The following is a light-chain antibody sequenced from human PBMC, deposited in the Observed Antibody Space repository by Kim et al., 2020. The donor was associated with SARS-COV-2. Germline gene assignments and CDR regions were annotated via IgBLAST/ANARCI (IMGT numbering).Light chain of an antibody. V-gene: IGLV3-21*04. CDR1: SIGSKS. CDR2: YDS. CDR3: QVWDSSSDHRVV. J-gene: IGLJ2*01. Sequence: PGRQARVSCGGNSIGSKSVDWYQEKSGQAPVLVIYYDSDRPSGIPERFSGSNSGNTATLTISRVEAGDEADYYCQVWDSSSDHRVVFGGGTQLTVL.